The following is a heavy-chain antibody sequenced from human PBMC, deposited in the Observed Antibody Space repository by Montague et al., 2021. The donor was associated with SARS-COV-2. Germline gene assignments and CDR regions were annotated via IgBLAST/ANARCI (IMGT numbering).Heavy chain of an antibody. V-gene: IGHV4-31*03. D-gene: IGHD3-16*01. CDR1: GGSISGGAYY. CDR2: IYYSGXT. CDR3: AREWGRGVDRYCYFER. Sequence: TLSLTCNVSGGSISGGAYYWSWIRQHPGKGLEWIGYIYYSGXTXLXXXXKXRVTISVDTSNNQFSLKVTSVTAADTAVYYCAREWGRGVDRYCYFERWGHGTLVTVSS. J-gene: IGHJ2*01.